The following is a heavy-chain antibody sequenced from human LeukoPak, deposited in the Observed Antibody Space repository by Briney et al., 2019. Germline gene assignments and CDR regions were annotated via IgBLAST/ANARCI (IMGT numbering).Heavy chain of an antibody. D-gene: IGHD1-26*01. J-gene: IGHJ4*02. CDR2: ISAYNGNT. CDR3: ARDRASGTYCLDY. V-gene: IGHV1-18*01. Sequence: ASVKVSCKASGYTFTNYGITWVRQAPGQGLEWMGWISAYNGNTKYAQKLQGRVTMTTDTSTSTAYMELRILRSDDTAVYYCARDRASGTYCLDYWGQGTLVTVSS. CDR1: GYTFTNYG.